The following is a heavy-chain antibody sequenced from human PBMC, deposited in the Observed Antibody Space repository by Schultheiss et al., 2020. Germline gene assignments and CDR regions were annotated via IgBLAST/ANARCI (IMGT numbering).Heavy chain of an antibody. Sequence: SETLSLTCTVSDGSINNTVSYWSWIRQPPGKGLEWIGGGFYTGTTYYSPSLQRRVTISVDRSRNQFSLKLISVTAADTAVYYCARQQVGSNWFDPWGEGTRVNVYS. CDR3: ARQQVGSNWFDP. CDR1: DGSINNTVSY. D-gene: IGHD3-10*01. CDR2: GFYTGTT. J-gene: IGHJ5*02. V-gene: IGHV4-39*01.